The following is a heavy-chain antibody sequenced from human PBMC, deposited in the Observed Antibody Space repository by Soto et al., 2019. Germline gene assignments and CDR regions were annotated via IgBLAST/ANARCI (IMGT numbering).Heavy chain of an antibody. CDR2: ISSSSSTI. CDR3: ARVHCSSTSCYNYFDY. Sequence: EVQLVESGGGLVQPGGSLRLSCAASGFTFSSYSMNWVRQAPGKGLEWVSYISSSSSTIYYADSVKGRFTISRDNAKNSLYLQMNSLRADDTAVYYCARVHCSSTSCYNYFDYWGQGTLVTVSS. J-gene: IGHJ4*02. V-gene: IGHV3-48*01. D-gene: IGHD2-2*02. CDR1: GFTFSSYS.